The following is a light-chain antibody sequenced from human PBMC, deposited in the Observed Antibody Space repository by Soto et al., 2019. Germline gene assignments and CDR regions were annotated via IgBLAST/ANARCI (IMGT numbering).Light chain of an antibody. CDR3: SSFTSNYFYV. Sequence: QSALTQPASVSGSPGQSIAISCTRSGSDVGGYNYVSWYQQHPGKAPKPIIYGVSHRPSGVATRFAAYRSAYTAYLTISGLQAEDEADYYCSSFTSNYFYVFGPGTKVTVL. J-gene: IGLJ1*01. CDR1: GSDVGGYNY. CDR2: GVS. V-gene: IGLV2-14*01.